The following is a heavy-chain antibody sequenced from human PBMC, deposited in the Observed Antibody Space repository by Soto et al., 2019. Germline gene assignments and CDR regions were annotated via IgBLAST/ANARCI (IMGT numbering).Heavy chain of an antibody. J-gene: IGHJ6*02. Sequence: QVQLVQSGAEVYKPGSSVKVSCKASGGTFSSYAISWVRQAPGQGLEWMGGIIPIFGTSNYEQKFQGRVTITADESTSTANIELSSLRCEDTAVYYCASEPYYYDSSGPSTYYYYYGMDVWGQGATVTV. CDR1: GGTFSSYA. CDR2: IIPIFGTS. CDR3: ASEPYYYDSSGPSTYYYYYGMDV. V-gene: IGHV1-69*01. D-gene: IGHD3-22*01.